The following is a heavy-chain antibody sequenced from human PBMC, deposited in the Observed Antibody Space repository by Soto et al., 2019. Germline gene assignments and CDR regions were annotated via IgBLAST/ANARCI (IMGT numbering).Heavy chain of an antibody. CDR2: VSIGGST. D-gene: IGHD2-15*01. Sequence: GGSLRLSCAASGFTLSSYAMGWVRQGPGKGLERVAVVSIGGSTHYADSVRGRFTISRDNSKNTLSLQMNSLTAEDTAVYFCAKRRGAGGHFDYWGQGALVTVSS. CDR1: GFTLSSYA. CDR3: AKRRGAGGHFDY. J-gene: IGHJ4*02. V-gene: IGHV3-23*01.